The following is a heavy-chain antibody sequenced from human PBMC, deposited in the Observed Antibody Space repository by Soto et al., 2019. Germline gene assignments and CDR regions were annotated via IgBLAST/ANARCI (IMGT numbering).Heavy chain of an antibody. J-gene: IGHJ4*02. CDR3: AREGILAVAGYFDY. V-gene: IGHV3-30-3*01. D-gene: IGHD6-19*01. Sequence: QVQLVESGGGVVQPGRSLRLSCATSGFTFSSYAMHWVRQAPGKGLEWVAVISYDGSNKYYADSVKGRFTISRDNSKNTLYLQMHSLRAEDTAVYYCAREGILAVAGYFDYWGQGTLVTVSS. CDR2: ISYDGSNK. CDR1: GFTFSSYA.